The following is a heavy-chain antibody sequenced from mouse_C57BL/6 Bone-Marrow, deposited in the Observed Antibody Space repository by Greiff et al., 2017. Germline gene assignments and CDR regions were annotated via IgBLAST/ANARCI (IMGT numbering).Heavy chain of an antibody. Sequence: QVPLQQPGAELVMPGASVKLSCTASGYTFTSYWMHWVKQRPGQGLEWIGVIDPSDSYANYNQKFKGKSTLTVDKSSSTAYMQLSGLTSEDSAVYYCARGRRGDYWGQGTTLTVSS. V-gene: IGHV1-69*01. J-gene: IGHJ2*01. CDR2: IDPSDSYA. CDR1: GYTFTSYW. D-gene: IGHD2-12*01. CDR3: ARGRRGDY.